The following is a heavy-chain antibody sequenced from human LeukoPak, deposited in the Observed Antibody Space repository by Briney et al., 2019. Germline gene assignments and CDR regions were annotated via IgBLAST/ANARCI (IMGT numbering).Heavy chain of an antibody. CDR3: ARGRRVGATTVLLGGMDV. J-gene: IGHJ6*02. D-gene: IGHD1-26*01. Sequence: SETLSLTCAVYGGSFSGYYWSWIRQPPGKGLEWIGEINHSGSTNYNPSLKSRVTISVDTSKNQFSLKLSSVTDADTAVYYCARGRRVGATTVLLGGMDVWGQGTTVTVSS. CDR2: INHSGST. V-gene: IGHV4-34*01. CDR1: GGSFSGYY.